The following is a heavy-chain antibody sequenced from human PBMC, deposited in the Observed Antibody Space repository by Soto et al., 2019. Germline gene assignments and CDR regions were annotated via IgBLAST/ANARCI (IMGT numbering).Heavy chain of an antibody. D-gene: IGHD6-19*01. CDR2: MSFAGTEK. CDR1: TIYFARYG. V-gene: IGHV3-30*02. CDR3: ATGVTGYGRGWADKPLDS. Sequence: GVSLRLSFRTSTIYFARYGIYLVRHSPCSGLQWLAYMSFAGTEKHYADSVKGRLTMSKDQSESETTFFFLMDTLKRDDTAVYHCATGVTGYGRGWADKPLDSWGRGTLVT. J-gene: IGHJ5*01.